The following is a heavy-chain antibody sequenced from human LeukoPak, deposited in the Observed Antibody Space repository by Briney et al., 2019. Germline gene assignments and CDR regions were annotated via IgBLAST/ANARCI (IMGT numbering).Heavy chain of an antibody. CDR2: ISGSGGST. J-gene: IGHJ4*02. CDR1: GFTFSSYA. CDR3: AKDPLGYCSSTSCFFDY. Sequence: GGSLRLSCAASGFTFSSYAMSWVRQAPGEGLEWVSAISGSGGSTYYADSVKGRFTISRDNSKNTLYLQMNSLRAEDTAVYYCAKDPLGYCSSTSCFFDYWGQGTLVTVSS. D-gene: IGHD2-2*01. V-gene: IGHV3-23*01.